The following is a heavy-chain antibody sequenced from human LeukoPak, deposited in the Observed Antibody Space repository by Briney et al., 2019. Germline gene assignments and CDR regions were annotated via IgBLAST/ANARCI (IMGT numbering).Heavy chain of an antibody. Sequence: SETLSLTCIVSGGSISSGGYYWSWIRQHPGKGLECIGYIYYTGITYYNPSLKSRVTISLDTSKNQFSLKLSSMTAADTAVYYCARTTVTTRTAFDIWGQGTMVTVSS. CDR3: ARTTVTTRTAFDI. CDR2: IYYTGIT. V-gene: IGHV4-31*03. D-gene: IGHD4-17*01. J-gene: IGHJ3*02. CDR1: GGSISSGGYY.